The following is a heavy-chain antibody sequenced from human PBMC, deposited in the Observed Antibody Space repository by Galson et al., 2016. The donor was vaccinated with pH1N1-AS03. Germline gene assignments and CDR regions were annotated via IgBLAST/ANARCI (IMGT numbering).Heavy chain of an antibody. D-gene: IGHD4/OR15-4a*01. J-gene: IGHJ6*02. V-gene: IGHV3-23*01. CDR1: GFTFSNYA. CDR2: IRGGGDST. Sequence: SLRLSCAASGFTFSNYAMSWVRQAPGEGLEWVSEIRGGGDSTYYADSVKGRFTVSRDDSTNTLFLQTKSLRADDTAVYYCARVEMGSDRTDYQFYAMGVWGQGTTVTVSS. CDR3: ARVEMGSDRTDYQFYAMGV.